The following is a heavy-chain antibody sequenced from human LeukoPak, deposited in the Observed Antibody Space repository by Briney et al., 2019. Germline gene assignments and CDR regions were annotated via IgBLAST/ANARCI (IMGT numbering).Heavy chain of an antibody. Sequence: GGSLRLSCAASGFTFSTYAMHWVRQAPGKGLGWVGFMSYDGSNKYYADSVKGRFTISRDNSKNTLYLQMNSLRAEDTAVYHCARDNCSGGSCYWGAIDYWGQGTLVTVSS. D-gene: IGHD2-15*01. CDR2: MSYDGSNK. V-gene: IGHV3-30*04. CDR1: GFTFSTYA. J-gene: IGHJ4*02. CDR3: ARDNCSGGSCYWGAIDY.